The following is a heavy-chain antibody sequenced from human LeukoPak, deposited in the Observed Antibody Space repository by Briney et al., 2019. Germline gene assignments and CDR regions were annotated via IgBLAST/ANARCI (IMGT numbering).Heavy chain of an antibody. CDR1: GGSFSGYY. Sequence: PSETLSLTCAVYGGSFSGYYWSWIRQPPGKGLEWIGEINHSGSTNYNPSLKSRVTISVDTSRNQLSLKLTSVTAADTAVYYCARASYYDGTGYYPAGAFDIWGQGTKVTVSS. CDR2: INHSGST. D-gene: IGHD3-22*01. V-gene: IGHV4-34*01. CDR3: ARASYYDGTGYYPAGAFDI. J-gene: IGHJ3*02.